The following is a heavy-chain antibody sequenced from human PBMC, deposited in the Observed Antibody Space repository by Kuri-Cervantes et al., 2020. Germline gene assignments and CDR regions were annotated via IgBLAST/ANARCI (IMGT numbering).Heavy chain of an antibody. CDR2: IYHSGTI. CDR3: ARVGAAAGAGDY. V-gene: IGHV4-4*02. Sequence: GSLRLSCAASGFTFSSYSMNWVRQAPGKGLEWIGEIYHSGTINYNPSLKSRVSMSVDKSKNQFSLKLSSVTAADTAVYYCARVGAAAGAGDYWGQGTLVTVSS. CDR1: GFTFSSYSM. J-gene: IGHJ4*02. D-gene: IGHD6-13*01.